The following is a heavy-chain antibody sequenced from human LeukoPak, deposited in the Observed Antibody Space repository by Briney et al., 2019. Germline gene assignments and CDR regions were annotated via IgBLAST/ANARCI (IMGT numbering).Heavy chain of an antibody. CDR1: GFTFREYG. Sequence: GGSLRLSCVASGFTFREYGFHWVRQAPGKGLEWVAVMWNDGITGKYADSVRGRFSASRDNSKNTVYLQMDSLRADDTSVYYCARDGSGWSSDYWGQGTLVTVSS. V-gene: IGHV3-33*01. CDR2: MWNDGITG. CDR3: ARDGSGWSSDY. J-gene: IGHJ4*02. D-gene: IGHD6-19*01.